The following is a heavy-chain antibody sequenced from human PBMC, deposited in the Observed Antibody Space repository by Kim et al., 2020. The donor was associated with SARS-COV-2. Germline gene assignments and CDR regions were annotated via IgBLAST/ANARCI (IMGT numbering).Heavy chain of an antibody. D-gene: IGHD3-3*01. V-gene: IGHV3-23*01. Sequence: GGSLRLSCAASGFTFSSYAMSWVRQAPGKGLEWVSAISGSGGSTYYADSVKGRFTISRDNSKNTLYLQMNSLRAEDTAEYYCAKDFPVSWYEFWSGYPEYYYDYGMDVWGQGTTVTVS. J-gene: IGHJ6*02. CDR3: AKDFPVSWYEFWSGYPEYYYDYGMDV. CDR2: ISGSGGST. CDR1: GFTFSSYA.